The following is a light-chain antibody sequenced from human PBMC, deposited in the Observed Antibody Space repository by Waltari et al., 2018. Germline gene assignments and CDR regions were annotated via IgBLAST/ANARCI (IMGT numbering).Light chain of an antibody. V-gene: IGKV3-20*01. CDR3: QHHVRLPAT. J-gene: IGKJ1*01. CDR1: QSISKY. CDR2: AAS. Sequence: ILLTQSPGTLSLSPGERATLSCRSSQSISKYFAWYQQRPGQAPRLLIYAASNRATGIPDRFSGGGSGTDFSLTISRLEPEDFAVYYCQHHVRLPATFGQGTKVEIK.